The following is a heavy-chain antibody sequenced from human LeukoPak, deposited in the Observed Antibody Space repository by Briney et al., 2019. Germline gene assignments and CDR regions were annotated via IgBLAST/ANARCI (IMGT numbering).Heavy chain of an antibody. CDR1: GGSISSSSYY. J-gene: IGHJ5*02. V-gene: IGHV4-39*07. D-gene: IGHD3-22*01. CDR3: ARGGNYYDSRTNWFDP. CDR2: IYYSGST. Sequence: SETLSLTCTVSGGSISSSSYYWGWIRQPPGKGLEWIGSIYYSGSTYYNPSLKSRVAISVDTSKNQFSLKLSSVTAADTAVYYCARGGNYYDSRTNWFDPWGQGTLVTVSS.